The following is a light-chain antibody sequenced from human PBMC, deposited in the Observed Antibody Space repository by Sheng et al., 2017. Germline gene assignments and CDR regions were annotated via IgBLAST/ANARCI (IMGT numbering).Light chain of an antibody. J-gene: IGKJ1*01. Sequence: EIVMTQSPATLSVSPGDRASLSCRASQSVSSNLAWYQQKPGQAPRLFIYDASNRATGIPARFSGSGFGTDFTLTISSLQSEDFAVYYCQQYNNWPPWTFGQGTKVDIK. CDR2: DAS. CDR3: QQYNNWPPWT. V-gene: IGKV3D-15*01. CDR1: QSVSSN.